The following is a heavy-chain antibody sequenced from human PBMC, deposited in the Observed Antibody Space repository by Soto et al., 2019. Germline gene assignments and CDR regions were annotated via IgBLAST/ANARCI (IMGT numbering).Heavy chain of an antibody. V-gene: IGHV4-31*03. CDR3: ARVVAAAKGAFDI. CDR1: GGSISSGGYY. J-gene: IGHJ3*02. D-gene: IGHD6-13*01. Sequence: QVQLQESGPGLVKPSQTLSLTCTVSGGSISSGGYYWSWIRQHPGKGLQWIGYIYYSGSTYYNPSRKSRVTISVDTSKDQFSLKLSSVTAADTAVYYCARVVAAAKGAFDIWGQGTMVTVSS. CDR2: IYYSGST.